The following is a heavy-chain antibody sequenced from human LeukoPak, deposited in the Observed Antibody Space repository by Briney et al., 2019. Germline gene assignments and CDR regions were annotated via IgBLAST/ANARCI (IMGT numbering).Heavy chain of an antibody. CDR3: ARAGFCSSTSCQNRFDAFDI. J-gene: IGHJ3*02. CDR2: IIPIFGTA. CDR1: GGTFSSYA. Sequence: SVKVSCKASGGTFSSYAISWVRQAPGQGLEWMGGIIPIFGTANYAQKFQGRVTITADESTSTAYMELSSLRSEDTAVYYCARAGFCSSTSCQNRFDAFDIWGQGTMVTVSS. V-gene: IGHV1-69*13. D-gene: IGHD2-2*01.